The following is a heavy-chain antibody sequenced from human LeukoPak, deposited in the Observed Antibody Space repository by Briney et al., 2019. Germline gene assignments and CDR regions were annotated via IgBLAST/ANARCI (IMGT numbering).Heavy chain of an antibody. CDR2: TYTTGSA. D-gene: IGHD3-3*01. V-gene: IGHV4-4*07. CDR3: ARVYGRFLEWYVDY. Sequence: SDTLSLTCTVSGGSISSYYWSWIRQPAGKGLEYIGRTYTTGSANYNPSLKGRVSLSLDTSKNQFSLKLSSVTAADTAVYYCARVYGRFLEWYVDYWGQGTLVTVSS. CDR1: GGSISSYY. J-gene: IGHJ4*02.